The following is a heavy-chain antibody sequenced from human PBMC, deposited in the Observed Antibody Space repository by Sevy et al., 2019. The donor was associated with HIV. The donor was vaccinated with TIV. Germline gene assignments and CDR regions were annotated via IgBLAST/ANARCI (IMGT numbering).Heavy chain of an antibody. D-gene: IGHD1-7*01. CDR1: GFSFSTSG. V-gene: IGHV3-48*02. Sequence: GGSLRLSCAASGFSFSTSGMNWVRHAPGKGLEWVSYIGGTTSTIYYADSVKGRFTISRDNARNSLYLQMNSLRDEDTAVYYCAVPKVTGTTTMFDYWGQGTLVTVSS. J-gene: IGHJ4*02. CDR3: AVPKVTGTTTMFDY. CDR2: IGGTTSTI.